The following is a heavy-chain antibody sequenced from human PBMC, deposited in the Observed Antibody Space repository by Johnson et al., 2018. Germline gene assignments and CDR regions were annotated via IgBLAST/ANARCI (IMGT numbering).Heavy chain of an antibody. CDR3: ARESGRLRGYYNYYYYGVDV. J-gene: IGHJ6*02. CDR2: INYHGSEK. CDR1: GFSFSDFS. V-gene: IGHV3-7*01. Sequence: VQLVQSGGALLKPGGSLRLSCAASGFSFSDFSMNWVRQAPGKGLEWVANINYHGSEKYYVDSMKGRFTISRDNAKNSLYLQVNSLRAEDTAVYYCARESGRLRGYYNYYYYGVDVWGQGTTVTVSS. D-gene: IGHD3-22*01.